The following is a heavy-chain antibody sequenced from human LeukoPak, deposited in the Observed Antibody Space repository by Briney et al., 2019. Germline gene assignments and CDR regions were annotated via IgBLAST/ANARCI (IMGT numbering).Heavy chain of an antibody. CDR2: IYTSGGT. Sequence: PSETLSLTCTVSDDSISSYYWSWIRQPPGKGLEWIGYIYTSGGTNYIPSLKGRVTISIDTSKNQFSLKLSSVTAADSAVYYCARLTRLSTSPDRYYLDYWGQGTLVTVSS. V-gene: IGHV4-4*09. CDR3: ARLTRLSTSPDRYYLDY. D-gene: IGHD6-6*01. J-gene: IGHJ4*02. CDR1: DDSISSYY.